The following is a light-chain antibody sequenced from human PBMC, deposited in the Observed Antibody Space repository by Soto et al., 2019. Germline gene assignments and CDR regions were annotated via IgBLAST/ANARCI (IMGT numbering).Light chain of an antibody. CDR3: SSFEANANVV. CDR1: SSDVGAYNY. CDR2: EVN. Sequence: QSALTQPPSASGSPGQSVTISCTGTSSDVGAYNYVCWYQQHPGKAPKLMIYEVNKRPSGVPDRFSGSKSGNTASLTVSGLQAGDEADYYCSSFEANANVVFGGGTKLTVL. V-gene: IGLV2-8*01. J-gene: IGLJ3*02.